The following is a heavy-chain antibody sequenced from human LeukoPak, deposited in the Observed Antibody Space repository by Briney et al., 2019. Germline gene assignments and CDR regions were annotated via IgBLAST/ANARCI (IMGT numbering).Heavy chain of an antibody. V-gene: IGHV1-46*01. Sequence: ASVTVSCTASGYTFSGFYVHWVRQAPGQGLEWMGIIKVSGGRTDYAQKFQGRVTMTRDMTTSTVYMELTNLRSEDTAVYYCAREPPESYHFVYWGQGTLVTVSS. CDR3: AREPPESYHFVY. D-gene: IGHD2-2*01. CDR1: GYTFSGFY. J-gene: IGHJ4*02. CDR2: IKVSGGRT.